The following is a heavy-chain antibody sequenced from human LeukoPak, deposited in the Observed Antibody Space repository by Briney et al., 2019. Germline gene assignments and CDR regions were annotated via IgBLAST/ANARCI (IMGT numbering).Heavy chain of an antibody. CDR2: ISSNGDNT. CDR3: VRGTGY. J-gene: IGHJ4*02. V-gene: IGHV3-64D*06. Sequence: GGSLRLSYSVSGFTFSTYVMHWVRQAPGKGLEYVSAISSNGDNTYYADSVKGRYTISRDNSKNTLYLQMSSLRADDTAVYYCVRGTGYWGQGTLVTVSS. CDR1: GFTFSTYV.